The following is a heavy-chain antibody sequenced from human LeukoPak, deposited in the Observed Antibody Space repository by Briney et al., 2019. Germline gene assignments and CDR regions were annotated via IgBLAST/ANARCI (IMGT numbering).Heavy chain of an antibody. D-gene: IGHD3-10*01. Sequence: GASLKISCKGSGXSFTSYWIGWVRQMPGKGLEWMGIIYPGDSDTRYSPSFQGQVTISADKSISTAYLQWSSLKASDTAMYYCASTYYYGSGSQPLYFDYWGQGTLVTVSS. J-gene: IGHJ4*02. CDR2: IYPGDSDT. V-gene: IGHV5-51*01. CDR3: ASTYYYGSGSQPLYFDY. CDR1: GXSFTSYW.